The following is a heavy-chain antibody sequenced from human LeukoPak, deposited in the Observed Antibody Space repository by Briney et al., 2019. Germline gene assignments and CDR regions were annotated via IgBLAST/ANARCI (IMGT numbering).Heavy chain of an antibody. CDR1: GGSFSGYY. V-gene: IGHV4-34*01. D-gene: IGHD2-2*02. CDR2: INHSGST. CDR3: ARGIVVVPAAISLSRPGARFDY. J-gene: IGHJ4*02. Sequence: PSETLSLTCAVYGGSFSGYYWSWIRQPPGKGLEWIGEINHSGSTNYNPSLKSRVTISVDTSKNQFSLKLSSVNAADTAVYYCARGIVVVPAAISLSRPGARFDYWGQGTLVTVSS.